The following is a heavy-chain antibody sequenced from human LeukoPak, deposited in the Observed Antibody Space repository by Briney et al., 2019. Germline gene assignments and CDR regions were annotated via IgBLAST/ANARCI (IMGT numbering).Heavy chain of an antibody. V-gene: IGHV4-59*01. CDR1: GGSISSYY. CDR3: ARAGVGVRRALFDY. J-gene: IGHJ4*02. CDR2: IYYSGST. Sequence: SETLSLTCTVSGGSISSYYWSWIRQPPGKGLEWIGYIYYSGSTNYNPSLKSRVTISVATSKNQFSLKLSSVTAADTAVYYRARAGVGVRRALFDYWGQGTLVTVSS. D-gene: IGHD1-26*01.